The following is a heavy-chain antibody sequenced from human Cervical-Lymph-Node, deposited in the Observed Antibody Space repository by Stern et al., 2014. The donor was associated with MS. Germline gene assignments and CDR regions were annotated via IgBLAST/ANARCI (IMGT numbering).Heavy chain of an antibody. CDR1: GFNFSTYG. Sequence: QMQLVQSGGGVVQPGRSLRLSCAASGFNFSTYGMHWVRQAPGKGVEWVAIMSNDGSKKYYAASVKGRFTISRDNPKNTLYLQMNTLRPEDTAVYYCAKICSSTTSNGVDYWGQGTLVIVSS. V-gene: IGHV3-30*18. CDR2: MSNDGSKK. J-gene: IGHJ4*02. CDR3: AKICSSTTSNGVDY. D-gene: IGHD2-2*01.